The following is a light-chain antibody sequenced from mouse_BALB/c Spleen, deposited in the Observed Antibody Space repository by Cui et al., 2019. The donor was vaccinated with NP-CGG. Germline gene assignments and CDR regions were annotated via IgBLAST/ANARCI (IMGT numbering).Light chain of an antibody. CDR3: ALWYSNHWV. J-gene: IGLJ1*01. V-gene: IGLV1*01. CDR2: GTN. Sequence: QAVVTQESALTTSPGETVTLTCRSSTGAVTTNNYANWIQEKPDHLFTGLIGGTNNRAPSVPARFSGSLIGDKAALTITGAQTEDEAIYFCALWYSNHWVFGGGTELTVL. CDR1: TGAVTTNNY.